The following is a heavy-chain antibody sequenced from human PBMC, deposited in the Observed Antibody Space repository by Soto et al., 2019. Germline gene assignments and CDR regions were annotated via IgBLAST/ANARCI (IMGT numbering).Heavy chain of an antibody. Sequence: PSETLSLTCTVSGGSISNYYWTWVRQPPGKGLEWIGYAYYSGSTNYNPSLESRVTISIDASKNQFSLKMKSVTAADTAVYYCVRDYLLTGFDPCGQGALVTVSS. J-gene: IGHJ5*02. CDR3: VRDYLLTGFDP. CDR2: AYYSGST. D-gene: IGHD3-9*01. CDR1: GGSISNYY. V-gene: IGHV4-59*01.